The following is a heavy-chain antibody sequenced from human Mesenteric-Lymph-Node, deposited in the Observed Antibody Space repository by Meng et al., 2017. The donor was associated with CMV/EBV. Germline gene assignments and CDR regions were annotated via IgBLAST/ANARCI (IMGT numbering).Heavy chain of an antibody. CDR3: ARGGYITIFGVVNLKGGMDV. J-gene: IGHJ6*02. D-gene: IGHD3-3*01. Sequence: GESLKISCAASGFTVSSNYMSWVRQAPGKGLEWVAFIRYDGSNKFYTDSVKGRFTISRDNAKNTLYLQMNSLRAEDTAVYYCARGGYITIFGVVNLKGGMDVWGQGTTVTVSS. V-gene: IGHV3-30*02. CDR2: IRYDGSNK. CDR1: GFTVSSNY.